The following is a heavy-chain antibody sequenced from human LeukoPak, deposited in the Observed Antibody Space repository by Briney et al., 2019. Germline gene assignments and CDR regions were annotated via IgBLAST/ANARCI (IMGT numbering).Heavy chain of an antibody. V-gene: IGHV3-30*04. CDR3: AGLGITMIGGV. Sequence: GGSLRLSCAASGFTFSSYAMHWVRQAPGKGLEWVAVISYDGSDKYYADSVKGRFTISRDISKNRLYLQMNSLRAEDTAVYYCAGLGITMIGGVWGKGTTVTISS. D-gene: IGHD3-10*02. CDR2: ISYDGSDK. J-gene: IGHJ6*04. CDR1: GFTFSSYA.